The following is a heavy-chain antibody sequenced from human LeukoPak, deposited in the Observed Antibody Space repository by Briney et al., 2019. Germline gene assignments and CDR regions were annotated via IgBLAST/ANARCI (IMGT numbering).Heavy chain of an antibody. J-gene: IGHJ4*02. CDR3: TRVLAIFGVVTLSYYFDY. Sequence: PGGSLRLSCTASGFTFGDYAMSWLRQAPGKGLEWVGFIRSKAYGGTTKYAASVKGRFTISRDDSKSIAYLQMNSLKTENTAVYYCTRVLAIFGVVTLSYYFDYWGQGTLVTVSS. V-gene: IGHV3-49*03. CDR2: IRSKAYGGTT. CDR1: GFTFGDYA. D-gene: IGHD3-3*01.